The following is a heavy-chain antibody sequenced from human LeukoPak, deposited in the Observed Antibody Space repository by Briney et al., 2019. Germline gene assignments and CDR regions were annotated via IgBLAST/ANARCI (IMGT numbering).Heavy chain of an antibody. CDR3: ARGRWYLDY. CDR1: GFTFSSSA. J-gene: IGHJ4*02. D-gene: IGHD4-23*01. V-gene: IGHV3-7*03. Sequence: GGSLRLSCAASGFTFSSSAMSWVRQAPGKGLEWVANIKEDGSEKYYVDSVKGRFTISRDHAKNSLFLQMNSLRAEDTAVYYCARGRWYLDYWGQGTLVTVSS. CDR2: IKEDGSEK.